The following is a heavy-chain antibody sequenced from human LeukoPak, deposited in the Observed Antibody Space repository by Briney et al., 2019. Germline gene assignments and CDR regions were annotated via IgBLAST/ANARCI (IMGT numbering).Heavy chain of an antibody. V-gene: IGHV1-69*05. CDR2: IIPIFGTA. CDR1: GGTFSSYA. D-gene: IGHD2-2*01. J-gene: IGHJ4*02. CDR3: ARGSTSDWPLDH. Sequence: ASVKVSCKASGGTFSSYAISWVRQAPGQGLEWMGGIIPIFGTANYAQKFQGRVTITRDTSASTAYIELRSLRSEGTAMYYCARGSTSDWPLDHWGQETLVTISS.